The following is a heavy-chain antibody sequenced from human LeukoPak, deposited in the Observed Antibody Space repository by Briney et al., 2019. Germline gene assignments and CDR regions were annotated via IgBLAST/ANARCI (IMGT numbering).Heavy chain of an antibody. V-gene: IGHV3-30*02. CDR1: GFTFSSYG. Sequence: SGGSLRLSCAASGFTFSSYGMHWVRQAPGKGLEWVAFIRYDGSNKYYADSVKGRFTISRDNSKNTLYLQMNSLRAEDTAVYYCAKDPNFYYYDSSDSWCYFDYWGQGTLVTVSS. CDR3: AKDPNFYYYDSSDSWCYFDY. D-gene: IGHD3-22*01. CDR2: IRYDGSNK. J-gene: IGHJ4*02.